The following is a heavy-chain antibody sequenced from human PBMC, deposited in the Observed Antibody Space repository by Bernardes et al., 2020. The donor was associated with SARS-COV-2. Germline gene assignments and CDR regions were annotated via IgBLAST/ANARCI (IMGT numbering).Heavy chain of an antibody. D-gene: IGHD3-10*01. J-gene: IGHJ4*02. CDR3: ARRLLWFGEFFGYFDY. Sequence: SVKVSCKASGYTFNDYAMHSVRLAAGQRRAGIGWGSEDSGGKKYSQKFRGRVTITWDTSAETAYLDLSSLTFEDTAIYYCARRLLWFGEFFGYFDYWGQGTLFTVSS. V-gene: IGHV1-3*01. CDR2: GSEDSGGK. CDR1: GYTFNDYA.